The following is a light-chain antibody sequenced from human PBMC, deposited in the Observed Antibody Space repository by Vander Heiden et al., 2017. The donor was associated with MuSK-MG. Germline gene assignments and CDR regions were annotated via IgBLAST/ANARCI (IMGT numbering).Light chain of an antibody. CDR2: VGS. CDR1: QSLLDSDGDNL. J-gene: IGKJ1*01. CDR3: KQARQTPRT. V-gene: IGKV2-28*01. Sequence: DIVMTQSPLSLHVTPGAPASISCRSSQSLLDSDGDNLLDWYLQKPGQSPQLLIYVGSNRDSGVPDRFSGSGSGTDFILKISRVEAEDVGIYYCKQARQTPRTFGQGTKVEIK.